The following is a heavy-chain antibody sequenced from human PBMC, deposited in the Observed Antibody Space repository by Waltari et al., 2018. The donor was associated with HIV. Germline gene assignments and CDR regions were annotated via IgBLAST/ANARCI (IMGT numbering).Heavy chain of an antibody. CDR3: ARGVAYSPSYPEY. V-gene: IGHV4-34*01. Sequence: QVQLQQWGTGLLKPSETLSLNCAVYGGSFSDYYWNWIRQSPGKGLEWIGEINHSSNTNYNPSLESRVTISIDTSKKQFFLKLTSVIAADTGVYYCARGVAYSPSYPEYWDQGMLVTVSS. CDR2: INHSSNT. CDR1: GGSFSDYY. D-gene: IGHD1-26*01. J-gene: IGHJ4*02.